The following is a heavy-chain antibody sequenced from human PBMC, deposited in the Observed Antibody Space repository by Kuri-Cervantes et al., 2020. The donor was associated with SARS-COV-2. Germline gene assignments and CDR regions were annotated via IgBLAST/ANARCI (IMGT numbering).Heavy chain of an antibody. CDR1: GGSISSYY. V-gene: IGHV4-59*12. CDR2: IYYSGST. J-gene: IGHJ5*02. Sequence: ESLKISCTVSGGSISSYYWSWIRQPPGKGLEWIGYIYYSGSTNYNPSLKSRVTISVDTSKNQFSLKLSSVTAADTAVYYCAREETDIVVVPAAMNWFDPWGQGTLVTVSS. CDR3: AREETDIVVVPAAMNWFDP. D-gene: IGHD2-2*01.